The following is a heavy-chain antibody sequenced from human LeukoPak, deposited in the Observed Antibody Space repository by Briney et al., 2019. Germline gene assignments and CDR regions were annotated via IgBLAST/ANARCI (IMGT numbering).Heavy chain of an antibody. CDR2: IYYSGST. D-gene: IGHD6-19*01. CDR1: GGSISSYY. J-gene: IGHJ4*02. V-gene: IGHV4-59*01. CDR3: ARILSYGSGWGDY. Sequence: SETLSLTCTVSGGSISSYYWSWIRQPPGKGLEWIGYIYYSGSTNYNPSLKSRVTISVDTSKNQFSLKLSSVTAADTAVYYCARILSYGSGWGDYWGQGTRVSVSS.